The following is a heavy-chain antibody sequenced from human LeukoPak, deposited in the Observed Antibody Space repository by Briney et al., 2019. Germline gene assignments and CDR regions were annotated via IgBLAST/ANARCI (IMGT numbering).Heavy chain of an antibody. J-gene: IGHJ4*02. CDR1: GFTFSSYI. CDR3: ARQGGLQLNFLDY. CDR2: ISSRGGTI. V-gene: IGHV3-48*01. D-gene: IGHD5-24*01. Sequence: PGGSLRLSCAASGFTFSSYIMNWVRQAPGKGLEWVSYISSRGGTIYYADSVKGRFTISRDNAKNSLYLQMNSLRVEDTAVYYCARQGGLQLNFLDYWGQGALVTVSS.